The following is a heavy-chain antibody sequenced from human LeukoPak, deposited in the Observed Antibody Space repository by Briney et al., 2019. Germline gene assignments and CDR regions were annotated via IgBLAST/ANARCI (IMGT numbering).Heavy chain of an antibody. Sequence: GASVKVSCKASGYTFTSYDINWVRQATGQGLEWMGWMNPNSGNTGYAQKFQGRVTMTRDTSISTAYMELSRLRSDDTAVYYCARPYYYGSGRSYMDVWGKGTTVTVSS. V-gene: IGHV1-8*01. CDR3: ARPYYYGSGRSYMDV. CDR2: MNPNSGNT. D-gene: IGHD3-10*01. CDR1: GYTFTSYD. J-gene: IGHJ6*03.